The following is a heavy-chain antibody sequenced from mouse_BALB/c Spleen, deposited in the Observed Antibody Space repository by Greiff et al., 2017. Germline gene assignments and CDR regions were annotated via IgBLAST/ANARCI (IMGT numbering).Heavy chain of an antibody. CDR2: ISYSGST. J-gene: IGHJ1*01. D-gene: IGHD1-1*01. Sequence: EVMLVESGPGLVKPSQSLSLTCTVTGYSITSDYAWNWIRQFPGNKLEWMGYISYSGSTSYNPSLKSRISITRDTSKNQFFLQLNSVTTEDTATYYCAKDYGSRNFDVWGAGTTVTVSS. V-gene: IGHV3-2*02. CDR3: AKDYGSRNFDV. CDR1: GYSITSDYA.